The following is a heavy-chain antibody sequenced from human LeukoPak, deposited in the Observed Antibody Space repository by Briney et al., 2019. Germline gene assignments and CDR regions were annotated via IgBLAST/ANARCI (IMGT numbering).Heavy chain of an antibody. CDR2: ISSSGSTI. J-gene: IGHJ6*04. V-gene: IGHV3-48*03. CDR3: AELGITMIGGV. D-gene: IGHD3-10*02. CDR1: GFTFSSYE. Sequence: GGSLRLPCAASGFTFSSYEMSWVRQAPGKGLEWVSYISSSGSTIYYADSVKGRFTISRDNAKNSLYLQMNNLRAEDTAVYYCAELGITMIGGVWGKGTTVTISS.